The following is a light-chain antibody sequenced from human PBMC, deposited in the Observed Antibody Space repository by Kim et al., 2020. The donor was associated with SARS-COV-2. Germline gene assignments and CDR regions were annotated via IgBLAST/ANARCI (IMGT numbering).Light chain of an antibody. CDR3: CSYAGSSTFGVV. Sequence: SLSISFSGTSTDVGSYNLVSWYRQHPGKAPNLMIYEVSKRPSGVSNRFSGSKSGNTASLSISGLQAEDEAEYYCCSYAGSSTFGVVFGGGTQLTVL. CDR1: STDVGSYNL. CDR2: EVS. V-gene: IGLV2-23*02. J-gene: IGLJ2*01.